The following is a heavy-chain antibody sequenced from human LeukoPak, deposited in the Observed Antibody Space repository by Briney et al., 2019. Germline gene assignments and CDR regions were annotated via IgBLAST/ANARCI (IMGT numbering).Heavy chain of an antibody. D-gene: IGHD2-15*01. V-gene: IGHV3-7*01. CDR1: GFTFSNYW. J-gene: IGHJ6*02. Sequence: GGSLRLSCAASGFTFSNYWMTWVRQAPGKGLEWVANIKQGASEKYYVDSVKGRFTISRDDAKNSLYLQMNSLRAEDTAVYYCARDMVVVVVAATEAVGFYGMDVWGQGTTVTVSS. CDR2: IKQGASEK. CDR3: ARDMVVVVVAATEAVGFYGMDV.